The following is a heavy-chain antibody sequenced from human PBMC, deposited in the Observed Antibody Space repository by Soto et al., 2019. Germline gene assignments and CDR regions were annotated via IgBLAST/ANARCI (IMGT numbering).Heavy chain of an antibody. CDR2: ISYDGSNK. CDR3: TKDGHNPLLGNYYMDV. CDR1: GFTFSSFG. J-gene: IGHJ6*03. V-gene: IGHV3-30*18. Sequence: QVQLVESGGGVVQPGRSLRVSCAASGFTFSSFGMHWVRQAPAKGLEWVAVISYDGSNKYYADSVKGRFTLSRDNSKDTLYLQMNSLRAEDTAVYYCTKDGHNPLLGNYYMDVWGKGTTVIVSS. D-gene: IGHD1-1*01.